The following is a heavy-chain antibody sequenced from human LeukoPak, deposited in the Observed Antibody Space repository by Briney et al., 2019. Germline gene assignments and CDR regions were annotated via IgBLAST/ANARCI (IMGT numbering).Heavy chain of an antibody. Sequence: SETLSLTCSVSGDSFSGHYWTWIRQTPGEGLQWIGYIYTAGTTKYNPSFKSRVAISIDMSQNQFPLTLDSVTAADTAVYFCAKGRNWFGPWGQGTLVTVSS. CDR1: GDSFSGHY. CDR2: IYTAGTT. J-gene: IGHJ5*02. CDR3: AKGRNWFGP. V-gene: IGHV4-4*08.